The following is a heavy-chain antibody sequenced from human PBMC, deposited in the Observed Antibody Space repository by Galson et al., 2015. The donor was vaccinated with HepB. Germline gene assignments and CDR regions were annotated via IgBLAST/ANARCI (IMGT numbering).Heavy chain of an antibody. V-gene: IGHV5-10-1*01. Sequence: QSGAEVKKPGESLMISCKGSGYSFTSYWISWVRQMPGKGLEWMGRIDPSDSYTNYSPSFQGHVTISADKSISTAYLQWSSLKASDTAMYYCARHGARIAVAGSHFDSWGQGTLVTVSS. CDR2: IDPSDSYT. CDR3: ARHGARIAVAGSHFDS. J-gene: IGHJ4*02. D-gene: IGHD6-19*01. CDR1: GYSFTSYW.